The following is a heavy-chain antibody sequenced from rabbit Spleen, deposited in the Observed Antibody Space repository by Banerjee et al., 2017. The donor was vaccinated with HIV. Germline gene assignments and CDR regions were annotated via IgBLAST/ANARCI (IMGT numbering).Heavy chain of an antibody. V-gene: IGHV1S7*01. CDR2: IYTGRGGT. Sequence: QLKETGGGLVQPGGSLILSCKTSGFDFSSYSMSWVRQAPGKGLEWIGAIYTGRGGTDYANWVNGRFTISSDNAQYTVDLQMNSLTAADTATHFCARDPAYSSGSGSAIPYLWGPGTLVTVS. J-gene: IGHJ6*01. CDR1: GFDFSSYS. D-gene: IGHD1-1*01. CDR3: ARDPAYSSGSGSAIPYL.